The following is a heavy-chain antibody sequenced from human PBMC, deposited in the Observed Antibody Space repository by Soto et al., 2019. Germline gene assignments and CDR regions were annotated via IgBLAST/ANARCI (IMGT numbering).Heavy chain of an antibody. J-gene: IGHJ6*02. CDR3: AKGGWLQLVHYYYGMDV. Sequence: PGESLKISCAASGFTFSSYAMSWVRQAPGKGLEWVSAISGSGGSTYYADSVKGRFTISRDNSKNTLYLQMNSLRAEDTAVYYCAKGGWLQLVHYYYGMDVWGQGTTVTVSS. V-gene: IGHV3-23*01. D-gene: IGHD5-12*01. CDR1: GFTFSSYA. CDR2: ISGSGGST.